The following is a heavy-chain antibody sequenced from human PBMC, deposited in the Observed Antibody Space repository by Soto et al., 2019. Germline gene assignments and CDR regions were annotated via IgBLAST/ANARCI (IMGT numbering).Heavy chain of an antibody. CDR1: GGSFSGYY. CDR3: ARGRGPNGY. Sequence: QVQLQQWGAGLLKPSETLSLTCAVYGGSFSGYYWSWIRQPPGKGLEWIGESNHSGSTNYNRSLTTRVTISIDTSKNQFSLTLSSVTAADTAVYYCARGRGPNGYWGQGTLVTVSS. V-gene: IGHV4-34*02. CDR2: SNHSGST. J-gene: IGHJ4*02.